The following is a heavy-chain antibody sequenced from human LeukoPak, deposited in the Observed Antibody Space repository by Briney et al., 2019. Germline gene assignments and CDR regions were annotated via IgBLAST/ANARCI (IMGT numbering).Heavy chain of an antibody. CDR2: IRFYGSDE. D-gene: IGHD3-22*01. CDR3: VQHRGIEGPMT. J-gene: IGHJ5*02. Sequence: PGRSLRLSCVASGFIFSSSGMHWVRQAPGKALEWVAVIRFYGSDEEYADSVQGRFTISRDNSKSTLYLHMDSLRAEDTATYYCVQHRGIEGPMTWGQGTLVTVSS. V-gene: IGHV3-33*06. CDR1: GFIFSSSG.